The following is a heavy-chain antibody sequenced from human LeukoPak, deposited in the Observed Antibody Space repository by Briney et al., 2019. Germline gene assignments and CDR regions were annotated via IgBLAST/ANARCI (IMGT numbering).Heavy chain of an antibody. V-gene: IGHV3-74*01. CDR3: AKESGYDVDFEY. D-gene: IGHD5-12*01. CDR2: INTDGSTT. J-gene: IGHJ4*02. Sequence: PGGSLRLSCAGSGFTFSTYWMHWVRQAPGGGLVGVSGINTDGSTTSYADSVKGRFPISRDNAKNTVYLQMSSLRAEDTAVYYCAKESGYDVDFEYWGQGALVTVSS. CDR1: GFTFSTYW.